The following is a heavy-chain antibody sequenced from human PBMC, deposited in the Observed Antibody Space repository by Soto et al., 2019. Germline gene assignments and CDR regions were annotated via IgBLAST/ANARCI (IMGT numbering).Heavy chain of an antibody. CDR1: GYTFTTYG. V-gene: IGHV1-18*01. J-gene: IGHJ4*02. D-gene: IGHD6-13*01. Sequence: QVQLVQSGAEVKKPGASVKVSCKASGYTFTTYGISWVRRAPGQGLEWMGWISAYSGSTKFAQKLQGRVTMTTDTSTATAYMELRSLTSDDTAVYYCARDFTKSSSWPYYFDYWGQGTLVTVSS. CDR2: ISAYSGST. CDR3: ARDFTKSSSWPYYFDY.